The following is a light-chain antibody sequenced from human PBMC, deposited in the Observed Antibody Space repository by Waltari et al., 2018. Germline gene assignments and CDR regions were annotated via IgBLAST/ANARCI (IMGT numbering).Light chain of an antibody. Sequence: DIQMTQSPSSLSASVGDRVTITCRASQDISDSLAWYQQTPGRAPKLLLYLASRLASWVPSRFSGSGSGTDYTLTISSLQPEDFATYYCQQYYSNPRTFGQGTKVEIK. CDR2: LAS. V-gene: IGKV1-NL1*01. CDR1: QDISDS. J-gene: IGKJ1*01. CDR3: QQYYSNPRT.